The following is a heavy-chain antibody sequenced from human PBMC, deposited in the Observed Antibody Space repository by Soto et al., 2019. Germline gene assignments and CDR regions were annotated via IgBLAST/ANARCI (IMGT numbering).Heavy chain of an antibody. V-gene: IGHV3-48*02. J-gene: IGHJ4*02. CDR1: GFTFSSYS. Sequence: GGSLRLSCAASGFTFSSYSMSWVRQAPGKGLEWVSYISSSSSTIYYADSVKGRFTISRDNAKNSLYLQMNSLRDEDTAVYYCASNIGDDYYGSVYWGKGTLVTVSS. D-gene: IGHD3-10*01. CDR3: ASNIGDDYYGSVY. CDR2: ISSSSSTI.